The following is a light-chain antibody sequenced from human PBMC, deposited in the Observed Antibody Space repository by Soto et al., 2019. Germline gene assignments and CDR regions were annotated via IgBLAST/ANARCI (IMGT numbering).Light chain of an antibody. J-gene: IGLJ1*01. Sequence: QSALTQPPSASGSPGQSVTISCTGTSTDVVGYNYVSWYQQHPGKAPKLMIYEVNKRPSGVPDRFSGSKSGNTASLTISGLQPEDEADYYCSSYTASNTRQIVFGTGTKVTVL. CDR3: SSYTASNTRQIV. CDR2: EVN. CDR1: STDVVGYNY. V-gene: IGLV2-8*01.